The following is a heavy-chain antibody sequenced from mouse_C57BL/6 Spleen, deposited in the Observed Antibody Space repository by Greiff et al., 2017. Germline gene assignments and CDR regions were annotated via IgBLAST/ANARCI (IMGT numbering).Heavy chain of an antibody. V-gene: IGHV5-16*01. CDR3: ARITASGGGAMDY. CDR1: GFTFSDYY. J-gene: IGHJ4*01. Sequence: EVQRVESEGGLVQPGSSMKLSCTASGFTFSDYYMAWVRQVPEKGLEWVANINYDGSSTYYLDSLKSRFIISRANAKNILYLQMSSLKSEDTATDYCARITASGGGAMDYWGQGTSVTVSS. CDR2: INYDGSST. D-gene: IGHD1-1*01.